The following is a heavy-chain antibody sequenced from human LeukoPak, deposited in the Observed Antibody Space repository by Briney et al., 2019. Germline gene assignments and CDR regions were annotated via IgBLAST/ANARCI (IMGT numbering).Heavy chain of an antibody. CDR3: ARASGRNYYYYGMDV. Sequence: GGSLRLSCAVSGFTFSSYAMHWVRQAPGKGLEWVAVILYDGSNKYYVDSVKGRFTISRDNSKNTLYLQMNSLRAEDTAVYYCARASGRNYYYYGMDVWGQGTTVTVSS. J-gene: IGHJ6*02. CDR2: ILYDGSNK. V-gene: IGHV3-30-3*01. CDR1: GFTFSSYA.